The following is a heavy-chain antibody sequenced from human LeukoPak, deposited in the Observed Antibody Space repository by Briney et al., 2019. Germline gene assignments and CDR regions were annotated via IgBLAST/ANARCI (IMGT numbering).Heavy chain of an antibody. D-gene: IGHD3-3*01. Sequence: SETLSLTCTVSGGSISRYYWSWIRQPPGKGLEWIGYIYYSGSTNYNPSLKSRVTISVDTSKNQFSLKLSSVTAADTAVYYCARHRGANDFWSGYYSARGADRHGAFDIWGQGTMVTVSS. CDR1: GGSISRYY. J-gene: IGHJ3*02. V-gene: IGHV4-59*08. CDR2: IYYSGST. CDR3: ARHRGANDFWSGYYSARGADRHGAFDI.